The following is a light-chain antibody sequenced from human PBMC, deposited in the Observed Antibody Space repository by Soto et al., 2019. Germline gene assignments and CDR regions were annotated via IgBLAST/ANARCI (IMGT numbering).Light chain of an antibody. CDR3: CSYAGTYTFVV. CDR2: DVI. J-gene: IGLJ2*01. V-gene: IGLV2-11*01. Sequence: QSAPTRPRSVSGSPGQSVTISCTGTSHDVGGYDYVSWYQQSPGKAPKLIIYDVIERPSGVPDRFSGSKSGNTASLTISGVQAEDEGDYYCCSYAGTYTFVVFGGGTKLTVL. CDR1: SHDVGGYDY.